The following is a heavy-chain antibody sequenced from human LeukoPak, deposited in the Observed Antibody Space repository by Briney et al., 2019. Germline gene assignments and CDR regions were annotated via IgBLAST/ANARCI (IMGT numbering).Heavy chain of an antibody. J-gene: IGHJ4*02. D-gene: IGHD2-8*01. CDR2: ISGDGGTI. Sequence: GGSLRLSCAASGFTLRSSAMGWVRQDPGKGLGWVSAISGDGGTISYAASVRGRFTISRDNAKNTLFLQMSSLRAGDTALYYCAKELYGNPSGYWGQGTRVTVSS. V-gene: IGHV3-23*01. CDR3: AKELYGNPSGY. CDR1: GFTLRSSA.